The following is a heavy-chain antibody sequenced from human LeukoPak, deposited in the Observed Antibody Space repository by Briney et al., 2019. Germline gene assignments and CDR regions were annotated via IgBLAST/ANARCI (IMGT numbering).Heavy chain of an antibody. D-gene: IGHD3-22*01. CDR3: VTFYETY. J-gene: IGHJ4*02. Sequence: GGSLRLSCAASGTYWMHWVRQAPGRGLVWISHINSDGSWTGYADSVKGRFTISKDNAKNTVSLQMNNLRAEDTAVYYCVTFYETYWGRGTLVTVSS. V-gene: IGHV3-74*01. CDR2: INSDGSWT. CDR1: GTYW.